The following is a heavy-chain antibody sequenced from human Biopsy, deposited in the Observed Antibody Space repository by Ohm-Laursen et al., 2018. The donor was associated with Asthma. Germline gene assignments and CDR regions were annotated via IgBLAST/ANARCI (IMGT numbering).Heavy chain of an antibody. CDR2: IYYSGET. V-gene: IGHV4-31*01. CDR3: ARNLPGYTYGPFED. Sequence: TLSLTCTPSGASITTSPSYWSWLRLLPGKGLEWIGCIYYSGETFFNPSLKNPLFMSLDSSKNQFSLKMTSVTVADTAVYFCARNLPGYTYGPFEDWGQGTLVTVSS. D-gene: IGHD5-18*01. CDR1: GASITTSPSY. J-gene: IGHJ4*02.